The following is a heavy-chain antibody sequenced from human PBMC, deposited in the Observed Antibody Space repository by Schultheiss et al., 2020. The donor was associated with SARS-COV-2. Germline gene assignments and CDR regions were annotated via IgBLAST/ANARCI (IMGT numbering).Heavy chain of an antibody. CDR2: ISSSSSTI. CDR3: ARDRGVVGALLYYYYYYGMDV. D-gene: IGHD1-26*01. Sequence: GESLKISCAASGFTVSSNYMSWVRQAPGKVLEWVSYISSSSSTIYYADSVKGRFTISRDNAKNSLYLQMNSLRAEDTAVYYCARDRGVVGALLYYYYYYGMDVWGQGTTVTVSS. J-gene: IGHJ6*02. V-gene: IGHV3-48*01. CDR1: GFTVSSNY.